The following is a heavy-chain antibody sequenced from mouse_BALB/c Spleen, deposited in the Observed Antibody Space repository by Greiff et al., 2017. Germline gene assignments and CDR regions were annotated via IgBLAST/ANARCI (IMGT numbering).Heavy chain of an antibody. CDR3: VRDPYYYHYAMDY. CDR1: GFSLTSYD. D-gene: IGHD2-1*01. CDR2: IWTGGGT. Sequence: VQLVESGPGLVAPSQSLSITCTVSGFSLTSYDISWIRQPPGKGLEWLGVIWTGGGTNYNSAFMSRLSISKDNSKSQVFLKMNSLQTDDTAIYYCVRDPYYYHYAMDYWGQGTSVTVSS. V-gene: IGHV2-9-2*01. J-gene: IGHJ4*01.